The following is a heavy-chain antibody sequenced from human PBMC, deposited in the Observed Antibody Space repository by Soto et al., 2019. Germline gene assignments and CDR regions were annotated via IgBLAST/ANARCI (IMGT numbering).Heavy chain of an antibody. Sequence: SETLSLTCAVYGGSFSGYYWSWIRQPPGKGLEWIGEINHSGSTNYNPSLKSRVTISVDTSKNQFSLKLSSVTAADTAVYYCARGRMIAARRFDYWGQGTLVTVSS. CDR1: GGSFSGYY. V-gene: IGHV4-34*01. CDR3: ARGRMIAARRFDY. D-gene: IGHD6-6*01. CDR2: INHSGST. J-gene: IGHJ4*02.